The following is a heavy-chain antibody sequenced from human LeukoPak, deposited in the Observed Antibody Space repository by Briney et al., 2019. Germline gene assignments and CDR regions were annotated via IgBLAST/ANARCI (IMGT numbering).Heavy chain of an antibody. CDR2: IYHTGSA. V-gene: IGHV4-38-2*01. CDR1: GYSFTSGHY. CDR3: ARYCTSTTRILRGFDY. J-gene: IGHJ4*02. D-gene: IGHD2-2*01. Sequence: PSETLSLTCSVSGYSFTSGHYWGWIRQPPGKGLEWIANIYHTGSAHYNPSLKSRVTISVDTSTNQFSLKLSSVTAADTAVYYCARYCTSTTRILRGFDYWGQGTLVTVSS.